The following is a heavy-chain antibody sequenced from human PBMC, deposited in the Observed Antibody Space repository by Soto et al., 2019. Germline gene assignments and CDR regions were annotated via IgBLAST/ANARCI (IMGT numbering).Heavy chain of an antibody. CDR1: GFTFSSYA. J-gene: IGHJ2*01. Sequence: EVQLLESGGGLVQPGGSLRLSCAASGFTFSSYAMNWVRQAPGKGLEWVSVISGSGGSTYYADAVKGRFTISRDNSKNTLYLQMNSLRTEDTAVYYCAKRTVGWYFDLWGRGTLVTVSS. CDR3: AKRTVGWYFDL. V-gene: IGHV3-23*01. D-gene: IGHD4-17*01. CDR2: ISGSGGST.